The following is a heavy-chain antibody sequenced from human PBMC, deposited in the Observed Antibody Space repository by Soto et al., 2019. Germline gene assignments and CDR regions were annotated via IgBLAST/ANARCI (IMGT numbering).Heavy chain of an antibody. D-gene: IGHD1-26*01. V-gene: IGHV4-61*01. CDR2: IYYSGST. CDR3: ARELIWSGSYQTPPYYGMDV. Sequence: ETLSLTCTVSGGSVSIGSYYWSWIRQPPGKGLEWIGYIYYSGSTNYNPSLKSRVTISVDTSKNQFSLKLSSVTAADTAVYYCARELIWSGSYQTPPYYGMDVWGQGTTVTVSS. CDR1: GGSVSIGSYY. J-gene: IGHJ6*02.